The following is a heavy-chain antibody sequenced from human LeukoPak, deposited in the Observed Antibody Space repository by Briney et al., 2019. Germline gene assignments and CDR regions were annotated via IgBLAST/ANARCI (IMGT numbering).Heavy chain of an antibody. Sequence: ASVKVSCKASGYTFTSYYMHWVRQAPGQGLEWMGIINPSGGSTSYAQKFQGRVTMTWDTSTSTVYMELSSLRSEDTAVYYCARDRGSGWYDTWFDPWGQGTLVTVSS. J-gene: IGHJ5*02. V-gene: IGHV1-46*01. CDR1: GYTFTSYY. D-gene: IGHD6-19*01. CDR3: ARDRGSGWYDTWFDP. CDR2: INPSGGST.